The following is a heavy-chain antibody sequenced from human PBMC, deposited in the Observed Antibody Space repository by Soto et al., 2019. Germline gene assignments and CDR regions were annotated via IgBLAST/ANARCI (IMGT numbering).Heavy chain of an antibody. CDR3: ARWVEVSLDYFDS. CDR1: GGTLSSGCYY. CDR2: IYRSGRT. V-gene: IGHV4-31*03. D-gene: IGHD2-15*01. J-gene: IGHJ4*02. Sequence: SETLCLTCRVSGGTLSSGCYYWSWINKHPGKGLEWIGHIYRSGRTYYNPSLKSRVTISVDTSMNQFSLNLSSMTAADTAVYYCARWVEVSLDYFDSWGQGTPVTVSS.